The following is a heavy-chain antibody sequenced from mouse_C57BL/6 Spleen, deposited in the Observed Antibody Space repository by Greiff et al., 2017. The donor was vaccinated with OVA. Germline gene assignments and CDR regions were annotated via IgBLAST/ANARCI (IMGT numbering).Heavy chain of an antibody. D-gene: IGHD4-1*01. CDR3: AKQLAGTPYYFDY. V-gene: IGHV1-39*01. CDR1: GYSFTDYN. Sequence: VQLQQSGPELVKPGASVKISCKASGYSFTDYNMNWVKQSNGKSLGWIGVINPNYGTTSYNQKFKGKATLTVDQSSSTAYMQLNSLTSEDSAVYYCAKQLAGTPYYFDYWGQGTTLTVSS. J-gene: IGHJ2*01. CDR2: INPNYGTT.